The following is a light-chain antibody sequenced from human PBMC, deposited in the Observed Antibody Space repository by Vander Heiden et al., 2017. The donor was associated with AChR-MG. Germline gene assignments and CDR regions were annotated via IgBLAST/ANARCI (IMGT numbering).Light chain of an antibody. V-gene: IGLV3-21*03. Sequence: YVLAPPHPVAMAPGKTARITCGGTNIGSKSVHWFQQKPGQAPVVVVYDDTDRPSGIPERVSGSNSGNRATLTISRVEAGDEADYYCQVWDRTNDHVVFGGGTKLTVL. CDR2: DDT. CDR1: NIGSKS. CDR3: QVWDRTNDHVV. J-gene: IGLJ3*02.